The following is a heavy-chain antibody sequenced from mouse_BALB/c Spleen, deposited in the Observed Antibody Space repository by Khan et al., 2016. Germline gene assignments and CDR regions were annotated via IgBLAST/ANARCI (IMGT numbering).Heavy chain of an antibody. J-gene: IGHJ2*01. CDR1: GFNIKDTY. Sequence: VQLKQSGAELVKPGASVKLSCTASGFNIKDTYMHWVKQRPEQGLEWIGRIDPANGNTKYDPKFQGKATITADTSSNTAYLQLSSLTSEDTAVYYCAKGTYGYGNLDYWGQGTTLTVSS. CDR3: AKGTYGYGNLDY. V-gene: IGHV14-3*02. D-gene: IGHD1-2*01. CDR2: IDPANGNT.